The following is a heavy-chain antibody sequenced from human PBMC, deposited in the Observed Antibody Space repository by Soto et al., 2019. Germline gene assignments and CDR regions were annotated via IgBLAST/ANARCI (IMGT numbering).Heavy chain of an antibody. CDR2: IYYSGST. CDR1: GGSISSGGYY. J-gene: IGHJ5*02. D-gene: IGHD3-10*01. CDR3: AREGKSGFRDRLNCFDP. V-gene: IGHV4-31*03. Sequence: QVQLQGSGPGLVKPSQNLSLTCTVSGGSISSGGYYWSWIRQHPGKGLEWIGYIYYSGSTYYNPSLKIRVTISDDTSKNQFSLKLSSVTAADTAVYYCAREGKSGFRDRLNCFDPWGQGTLVTVSS.